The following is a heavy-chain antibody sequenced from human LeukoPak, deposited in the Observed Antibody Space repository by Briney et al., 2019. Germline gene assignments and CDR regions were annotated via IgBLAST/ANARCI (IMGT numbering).Heavy chain of an antibody. Sequence: GGSLRLSCTASGFTFSSYAMNWVRQAPGKGLEWVSGIGAGGTFTYYADSVKGRFTISRDNSKNTVYLEMNSLRAEDTAVYYCARGDSGSWNYKRGFDHWGQGTLVTVSS. J-gene: IGHJ5*02. V-gene: IGHV3-23*01. CDR1: GFTFSSYA. D-gene: IGHD1-26*01. CDR3: ARGDSGSWNYKRGFDH. CDR2: IGAGGTFT.